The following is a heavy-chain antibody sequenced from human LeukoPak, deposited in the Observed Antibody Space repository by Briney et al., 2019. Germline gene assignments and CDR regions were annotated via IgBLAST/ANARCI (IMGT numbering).Heavy chain of an antibody. CDR1: GFTFSSYG. J-gene: IGHJ5*02. V-gene: IGHV3-30*18. Sequence: PGRSLRLSCAASGFTFSSYGMHWVRQAPGKGLEWVAVISYDGSNKYYADSVKGRFTISRDNSKNTLYLQMNSLRAEDTAVYHCAKGPRGYSYGYMWFDPWGQGTLVTVSS. CDR2: ISYDGSNK. CDR3: AKGPRGYSYGYMWFDP. D-gene: IGHD5-18*01.